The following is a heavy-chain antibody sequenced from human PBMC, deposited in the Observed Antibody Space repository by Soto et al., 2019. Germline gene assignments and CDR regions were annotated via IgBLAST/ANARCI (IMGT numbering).Heavy chain of an antibody. J-gene: IGHJ4*02. CDR1: GFTFGSYA. CDR3: AKSPGMYYYDSSGYYHYDY. Sequence: GGSLRLSCAASGFTFGSYAMSWVRQAPGKGLEWVSAISGSGVSTYYADSVKGRLTISRDNSKNTLYLQMNSLRAEDTAVYYCAKSPGMYYYDSSGYYHYDYWGQGTLVTVSS. D-gene: IGHD3-22*01. CDR2: ISGSGVST. V-gene: IGHV3-23*01.